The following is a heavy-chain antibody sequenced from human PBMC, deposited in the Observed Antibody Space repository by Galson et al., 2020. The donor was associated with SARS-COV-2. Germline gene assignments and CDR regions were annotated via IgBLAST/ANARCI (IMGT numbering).Heavy chain of an antibody. CDR2: ISYDGSNK. CDR1: GFTFSSYG. Sequence: GGSLRLSCAASGFTFSSYGMHWVRQAPGKGLEWVAVISYDGSNKYYADSVKGRFTISRDNSKNTLYLQMNSLRAEDTAVYYCAKDILLWFGENVVDYWGQGTLVTVSS. D-gene: IGHD3-10*01. J-gene: IGHJ4*02. CDR3: AKDILLWFGENVVDY. V-gene: IGHV3-30*18.